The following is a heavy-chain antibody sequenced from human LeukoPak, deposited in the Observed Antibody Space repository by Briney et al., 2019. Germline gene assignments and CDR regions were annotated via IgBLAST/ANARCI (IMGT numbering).Heavy chain of an antibody. J-gene: IGHJ4*02. Sequence: PGGSLRLSCAASGFTFSSYSMNWVRQAPGKGLEWVSYISSSSSTIYYADSVKGRFSISRDNAKNSLYLQMNSLRAEDTAVYYCASGYGDYLLVDYWGQGALVTVSS. V-gene: IGHV3-48*04. CDR1: GFTFSSYS. D-gene: IGHD4-17*01. CDR3: ASGYGDYLLVDY. CDR2: ISSSSSTI.